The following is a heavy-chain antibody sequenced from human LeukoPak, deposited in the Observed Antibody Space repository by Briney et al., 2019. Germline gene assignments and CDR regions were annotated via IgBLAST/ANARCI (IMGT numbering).Heavy chain of an antibody. CDR1: GGSFSGYY. Sequence: KPSETLSLTCAGYGGSFSGYYWSWIRQPPGKGLEWIGEINHSGSTNYNPSLKSRVTISVDTSKNQFSLKLSSVTAADTAVYYCARTGYSYVLHGDVWGKGTTVTVSS. CDR2: INHSGST. CDR3: ARTGYSYVLHGDV. D-gene: IGHD5-18*01. V-gene: IGHV4-34*01. J-gene: IGHJ6*04.